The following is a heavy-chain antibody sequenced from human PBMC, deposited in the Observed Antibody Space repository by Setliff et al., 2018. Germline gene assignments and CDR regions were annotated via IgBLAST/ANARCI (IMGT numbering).Heavy chain of an antibody. D-gene: IGHD1-26*01. J-gene: IGHJ6*03. V-gene: IGHV1-2*02. CDR1: AYIFTNHY. CDR3: ARDSTGSDLYEFQYMDV. CDR2: ISPNSGNT. Sequence: GASVKVSCKASAYIFTNHYIHWIRQAPGQGLEWMGWISPNSGNTMYAQKFQTRVTMTRDMSISTAYLDLTSLRSDDTAIYYCARDSTGSDLYEFQYMDVWGKGTPVTVSS.